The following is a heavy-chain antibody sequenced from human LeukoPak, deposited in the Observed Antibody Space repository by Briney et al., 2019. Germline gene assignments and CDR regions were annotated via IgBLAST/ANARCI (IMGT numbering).Heavy chain of an antibody. CDR2: ISYDGSNK. V-gene: IGHV3-30-3*01. CDR3: ARVARGSSSWYGYFQH. CDR1: GFTVSSNY. J-gene: IGHJ1*01. Sequence: GGSLRLSCAASGFTVSSNYMSWVRQAPGKGLEWVAVISYDGSNKYYADSVKGRFTISRDNSKNTLYLQMNSLRAEDTAVYYCARVARGSSSWYGYFQHWGQGTLVTVSS. D-gene: IGHD6-13*01.